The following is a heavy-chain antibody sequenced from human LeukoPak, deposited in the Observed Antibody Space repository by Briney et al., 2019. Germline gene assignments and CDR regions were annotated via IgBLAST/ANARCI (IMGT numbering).Heavy chain of an antibody. CDR3: AKDSYGDYAPDWYFDL. J-gene: IGHJ2*01. D-gene: IGHD4-17*01. V-gene: IGHV3-23*01. CDR1: GFTFSSYA. CDR2: ISGSGGST. Sequence: GGSLRLSCAASGFTFSSYAMSWVRQAPGKGLEWVSAISGSGGSTYYADSVKGRFTISRDNSKNTLYLQMNSLRAEDTAVYYCAKDSYGDYAPDWYFDLWGRGTLVTVSS.